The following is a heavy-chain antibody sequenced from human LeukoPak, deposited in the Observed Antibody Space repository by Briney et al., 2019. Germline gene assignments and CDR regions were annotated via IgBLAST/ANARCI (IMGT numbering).Heavy chain of an antibody. CDR3: ARGWFGELLNN. CDR1: GLTFSSHW. CDR2: IKQDGSEK. D-gene: IGHD3-10*01. Sequence: GGSLRLSCAASGLTFSSHWMSWVRQAPGKGLEWVANIKQDGSEKYYVDSVKGRFTISRDNAKNSLYLQMNSLRAEDTAVYYCARGWFGELLNNWGQGILVTASS. V-gene: IGHV3-7*01. J-gene: IGHJ4*02.